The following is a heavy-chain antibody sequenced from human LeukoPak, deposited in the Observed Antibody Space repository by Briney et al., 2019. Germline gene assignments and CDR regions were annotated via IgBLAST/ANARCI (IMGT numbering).Heavy chain of an antibody. J-gene: IGHJ4*02. D-gene: IGHD5-18*01. CDR1: GFTFSSYS. Sequence: PGGSLRLSCAASGFTFSSYSMNWVRQAPGKGLEWVSSISSSSSYIYYADSVKGRFTISRDNAKNSLYLQMNSLRAEDTAVYYCARHLSGVTGYTYGRGIDYWGQGTLVTVSS. V-gene: IGHV3-21*01. CDR3: ARHLSGVTGYTYGRGIDY. CDR2: ISSSSSYI.